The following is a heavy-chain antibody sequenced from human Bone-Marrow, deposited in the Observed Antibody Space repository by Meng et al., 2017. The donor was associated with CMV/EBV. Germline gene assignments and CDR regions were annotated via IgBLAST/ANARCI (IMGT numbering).Heavy chain of an antibody. CDR3: ARVDFGTTATHALVYGMDV. CDR2: ISSSSSYI. J-gene: IGHJ6*02. CDR1: GFTFDDFA. D-gene: IGHD3/OR15-3a*01. Sequence: GGSLRLSCAASGFTFDDFAMHWVRHTPGKGLEWVSSISSSSSYIYYADSVKGRFTISRDNAKNSLYLQMNSLRAEDTAVYYCARVDFGTTATHALVYGMDVWGQGTTVTVSS. V-gene: IGHV3-21*01.